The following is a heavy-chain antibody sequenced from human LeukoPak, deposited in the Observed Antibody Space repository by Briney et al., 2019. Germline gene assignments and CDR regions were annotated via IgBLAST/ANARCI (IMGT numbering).Heavy chain of an antibody. CDR3: ARKQHPYYYYMDV. V-gene: IGHV3-21*06. CDR2: IGPTGFDR. Sequence: PGGSLRLSCTTSGLTFSTSGFNWVRQAPGRGLEWVASIGPTGFDRYHADSIKGRFTISRDNANNFLYLQMNSLRAEDTAVYYCARKQHPYYYYMDVWGKGTTVTVSS. D-gene: IGHD2-21*01. CDR1: GLTFSTSG. J-gene: IGHJ6*03.